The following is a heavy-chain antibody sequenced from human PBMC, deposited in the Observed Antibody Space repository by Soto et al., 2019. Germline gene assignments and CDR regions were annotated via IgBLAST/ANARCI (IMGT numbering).Heavy chain of an antibody. Sequence: SETLSLTCLVSGYSVTSDSYWAWIRQSPGKGLEWIVSMYHGGTTFYNPSLKSRVTMSMDTSKNQFSLKLRSVTAADTAIYYCARVHVMVVAGSTFDYWGQGIPVTVS. J-gene: IGHJ4*02. CDR2: MYHGGTT. CDR1: GYSVTSDSY. V-gene: IGHV4-38-2*01. CDR3: ARVHVMVVAGSTFDY. D-gene: IGHD2-15*01.